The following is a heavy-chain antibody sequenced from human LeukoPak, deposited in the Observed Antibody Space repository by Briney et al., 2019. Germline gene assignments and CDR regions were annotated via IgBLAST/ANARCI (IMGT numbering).Heavy chain of an antibody. CDR1: GYSLTGYH. CDR3: ARDGRGYYGSFDY. CDR2: INPNSGDT. D-gene: IGHD3-10*01. J-gene: IGHJ4*02. Sequence: ASVEVSCKASGYSLTGYHMHWVRQAPGQGLEWMGRINPNSGDTNYAQKLQGRVTMTTDTSTSTAYMELRSLRSDDTAVYYCARDGRGYYGSFDYWGQGTLVTVSS. V-gene: IGHV1-18*04.